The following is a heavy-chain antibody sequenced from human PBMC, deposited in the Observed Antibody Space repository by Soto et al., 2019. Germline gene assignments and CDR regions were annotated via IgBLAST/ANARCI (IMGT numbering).Heavy chain of an antibody. V-gene: IGHV3-30-3*01. CDR1: GFTFSSYA. CDR2: ISYDGSNK. CDR3: ARGGITGTTWFDY. J-gene: IGHJ4*02. Sequence: QVQLVESGGGVVQPGRSLRLSCAASGFTFSSYAMHWVRQAPGKGLEWVAVISYDGSNKYYADSVKGRFTISRDNSKNTLYLQMNSLRAEDTAVYYCARGGITGTTWFDYWGQGTLVTVSS. D-gene: IGHD1-7*01.